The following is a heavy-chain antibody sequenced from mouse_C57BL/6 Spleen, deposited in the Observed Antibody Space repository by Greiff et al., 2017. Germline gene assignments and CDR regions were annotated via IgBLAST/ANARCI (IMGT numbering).Heavy chain of an antibody. J-gene: IGHJ2*01. CDR3: DGSIRISTVVFGY. Sequence: EVQLQQSVAELVRPGASVKLSCTASGFNIKNTYMHWVKQRPEQGLEWIGRIDPANGNTKYAPKFQGKATITADTSSNTAYLQRSSLTSEGTAIYYCDGSIRISTVVFGYWGQGTTLTVSS. V-gene: IGHV14-3*01. D-gene: IGHD1-1*01. CDR1: GFNIKNTY. CDR2: IDPANGNT.